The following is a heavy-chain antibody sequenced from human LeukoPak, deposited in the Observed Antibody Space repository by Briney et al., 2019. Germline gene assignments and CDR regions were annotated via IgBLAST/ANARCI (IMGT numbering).Heavy chain of an antibody. V-gene: IGHV3-48*03. D-gene: IGHD6-6*01. J-gene: IGHJ6*02. CDR1: GFTFSSYE. CDR2: ISGSGYTT. CDR3: ARDPYSSTWSYGMDV. Sequence: GGSLRLSCAASGFTFSSYEMDWVRQAPGKGLEWVSYISGSGYTTYYADAVKGRFTISRGNAKNSLFLQMNTLRAEDTAVYYCARDPYSSTWSYGMDVWGQGTTVTVSS.